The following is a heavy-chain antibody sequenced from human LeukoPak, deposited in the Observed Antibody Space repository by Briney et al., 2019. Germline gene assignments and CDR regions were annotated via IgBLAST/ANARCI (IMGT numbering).Heavy chain of an antibody. V-gene: IGHV3-21*04. Sequence: PGGSLRLSCAASGFTFSSHTMNWVRQAPGKGLEWVSSISSTSTSIYHADSVKGRFTISRDNTKNSLYLQMDSLRAEDTAVYYCAREGILAGVDYWGQGTLVTVSS. J-gene: IGHJ4*02. CDR1: GFTFSSHT. D-gene: IGHD6-13*01. CDR2: ISSTSTSI. CDR3: AREGILAGVDY.